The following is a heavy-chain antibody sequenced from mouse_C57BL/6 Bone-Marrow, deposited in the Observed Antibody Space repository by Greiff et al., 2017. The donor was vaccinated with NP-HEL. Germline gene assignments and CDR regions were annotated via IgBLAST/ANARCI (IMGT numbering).Heavy chain of an antibody. D-gene: IGHD2-4*01. J-gene: IGHJ1*03. CDR3: ARHDWDWYFDV. Sequence: EVKLVESGGDLVKPGGSLKLSCAASGFTFSSYGMSWVRQTPDKRLEWVATISSGGSYTYYPDSVKGRFTISRDNANNTLYLQMSSLKSEETAMYYCARHDWDWYFDVWGTGTTVTVSS. CDR1: GFTFSSYG. CDR2: ISSGGSYT. V-gene: IGHV5-6*01.